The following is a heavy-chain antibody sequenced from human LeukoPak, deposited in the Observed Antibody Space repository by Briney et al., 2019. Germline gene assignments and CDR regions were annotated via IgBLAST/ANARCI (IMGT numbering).Heavy chain of an antibody. V-gene: IGHV1-18*01. Sequence: GASVKVSCKASGYTFTSYGISWVRQAPGQGLEWMGWISVYNGNTNYAQKLQGRVTMTTDTSTSTAYMDLRSLGSDDTAVYYCARLEFAGTHAFDYWGQGTLVTVSS. D-gene: IGHD1-1*01. CDR1: GYTFTSYG. J-gene: IGHJ4*02. CDR2: ISVYNGNT. CDR3: ARLEFAGTHAFDY.